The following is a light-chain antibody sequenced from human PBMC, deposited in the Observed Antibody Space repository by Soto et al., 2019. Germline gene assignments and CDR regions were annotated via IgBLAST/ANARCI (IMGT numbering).Light chain of an antibody. CDR2: EVG. J-gene: IGLJ1*01. CDR3: ASFADTYSWV. CDR1: SSDVGGYNR. V-gene: IGLV2-8*01. Sequence: QSALTQPPSASGSLGQSVTISCTGTSSDVGGYNRVSWYQHLPGKAPKLIIYEVGNRPSGVPDRFSASKSGNTASLTVSGLQAEDEADYYCASFADTYSWVFGTGTKVTVL.